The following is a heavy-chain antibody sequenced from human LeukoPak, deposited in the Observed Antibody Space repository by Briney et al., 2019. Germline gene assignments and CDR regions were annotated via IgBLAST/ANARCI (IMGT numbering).Heavy chain of an antibody. CDR2: ISSSSSYI. CDR1: GFTFSSYS. Sequence: PGGSLRLSCAASGFTFSSYSMNWVRQAPGKGLEWVSSISSSSSYIYYADSVKGRFTISRDNAKNSLYLQMNSLRAENTAVYYCAKHSVAGTDYWGQGTLVTVSS. V-gene: IGHV3-21*04. J-gene: IGHJ4*02. CDR3: AKHSVAGTDY. D-gene: IGHD6-19*01.